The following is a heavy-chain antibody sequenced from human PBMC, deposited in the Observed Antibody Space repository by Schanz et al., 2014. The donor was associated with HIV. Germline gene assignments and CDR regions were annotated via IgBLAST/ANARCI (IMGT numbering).Heavy chain of an antibody. CDR2: MIWNNGI. CDR3: AKDAYRSGWFYFDS. J-gene: IGHJ4*02. D-gene: IGHD6-19*01. V-gene: IGHV3-48*04. Sequence: EVQLAESGGRLEQPGGSLRLSCAASGFIFSDYSMNWVRQAPGKGLEWVAHMIWNNGIYYADSVKGRFTISRDNAKNSLYLHMSSLRAEDTAVYYCAKDAYRSGWFYFDSWGQGTPVTVSS. CDR1: GFIFSDYS.